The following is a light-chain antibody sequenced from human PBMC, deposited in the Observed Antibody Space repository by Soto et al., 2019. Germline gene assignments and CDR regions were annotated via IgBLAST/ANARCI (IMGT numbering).Light chain of an antibody. CDR3: QQRSNWRIT. CDR1: QSVRTY. Sequence: EIVLTQSPVTLSLSPGERATLSCRASQSVRTYLAWYQVKPGQAPRLLIYDASNRATGIPARFSGSGSGTDFTLTISSLEPEDFAVYYCQQRSNWRITFGQGTRLEIK. CDR2: DAS. J-gene: IGKJ5*01. V-gene: IGKV3-11*01.